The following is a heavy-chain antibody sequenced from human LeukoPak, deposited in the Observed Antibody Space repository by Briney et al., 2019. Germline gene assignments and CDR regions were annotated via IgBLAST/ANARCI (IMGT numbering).Heavy chain of an antibody. CDR1: GGSISSGGYS. Sequence: PSETLSLTCTVSGGSISSGGYSWSWIRQHPGKGLEWIGYIYYSGSTYYNPSLKSRVTISVDTSKNQFSLKLSSVTAADTAVYYCARVLPARVVPTYMDVWGQGTMVTVSS. J-gene: IGHJ6*02. CDR2: IYYSGST. CDR3: ARVLPARVVPTYMDV. D-gene: IGHD2-2*01. V-gene: IGHV4-31*03.